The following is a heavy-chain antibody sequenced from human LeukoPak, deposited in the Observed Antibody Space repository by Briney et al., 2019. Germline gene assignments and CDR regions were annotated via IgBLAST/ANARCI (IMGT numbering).Heavy chain of an antibody. J-gene: IGHJ3*02. D-gene: IGHD6-6*01. CDR1: GYTFTGYY. CDR3: ARVYSSSPGDAFDI. CDR2: INPNSGGT. Sequence: ASVKVSCKASGYTFTGYYMHWVRQAPGQGLEWMGWINPNSGGTNYAQKFQGRVTMTRDTSISTAYMELSRLRSDDTAVYYCARVYSSSPGDAFDIWGQGTMVTVSS. V-gene: IGHV1-2*02.